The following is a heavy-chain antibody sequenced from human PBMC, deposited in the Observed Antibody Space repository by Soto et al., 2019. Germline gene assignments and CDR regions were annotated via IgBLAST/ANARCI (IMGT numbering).Heavy chain of an antibody. V-gene: IGHV4-34*01. CDR3: ARGKTVYAL. J-gene: IGHJ4*02. CDR1: GGSFSGYY. CDR2: INHSGST. Sequence: SETLSLTCAVYGGSFSGYYWSWIRQPPGKGLEWTGEINHSGSTNYNPSLKSRVTISVDTSKNQFSLKLSSVTAADTAVYYCARGKTVYALWGQGTLVTVSS. D-gene: IGHD2-8*01.